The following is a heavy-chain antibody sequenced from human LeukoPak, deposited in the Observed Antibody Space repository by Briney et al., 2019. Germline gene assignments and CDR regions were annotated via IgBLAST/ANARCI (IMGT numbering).Heavy chain of an antibody. Sequence: PGGSLRLSCAASGFTFSSYGMHWVRQAPGKGLEWVAVISYDGSNKYYADSVKGRFTISRDNSKNTLYPQMNSLRAEDTAVYYCARMSGSYPDALDIWGQGTMVTVSS. V-gene: IGHV3-30*03. D-gene: IGHD1-26*01. J-gene: IGHJ3*02. CDR3: ARMSGSYPDALDI. CDR1: GFTFSSYG. CDR2: ISYDGSNK.